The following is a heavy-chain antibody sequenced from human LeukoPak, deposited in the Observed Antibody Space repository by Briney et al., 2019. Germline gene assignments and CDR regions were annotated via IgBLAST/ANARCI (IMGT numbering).Heavy chain of an antibody. J-gene: IGHJ3*02. D-gene: IGHD3-10*01. CDR1: GGSVSSSSYY. V-gene: IGHV4-39*01. CDR2: IYYSGST. Sequence: SSETLSLTCTVSGGSVSSSSYYWGWIRQPPGKGLEWIGSIYYSGSTYYNPSLKSRVTISVDTSENQFSLKLRFVTAADTAVYYCARALHIWCAMVRGPEGAFDIWGQGTMVTVSS. CDR3: ARALHIWCAMVRGPEGAFDI.